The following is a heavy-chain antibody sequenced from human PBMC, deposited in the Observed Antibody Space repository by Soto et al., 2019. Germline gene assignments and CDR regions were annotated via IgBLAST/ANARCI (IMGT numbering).Heavy chain of an antibody. J-gene: IGHJ4*02. Sequence: ASVKVSCKASGYTFTSYATHWVRQAPGQRPEWMGWINAGIGDIEYSEKFQGRVTITRDTSASTAYMELSSLRSEDTAVYYCAREDTRHFDYWGQGTLVTVSS. V-gene: IGHV1-3*01. CDR3: AREDTRHFDY. CDR2: INAGIGDI. CDR1: GYTFTSYA.